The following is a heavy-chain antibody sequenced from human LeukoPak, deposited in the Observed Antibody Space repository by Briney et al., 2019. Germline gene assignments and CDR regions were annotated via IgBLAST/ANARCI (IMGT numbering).Heavy chain of an antibody. CDR1: GFIFSSHG. Sequence: GGSLRLSCAASGFIFSSHGMNWVRQAPGKGLEWVSGISPSGDITYYAGSVKGRFTISRDNSKNTVYLQMDSLRAEDTAVYYCAKAGRGGAITMVRGVKGDYYYMDVWGKGTTVTISS. V-gene: IGHV3-23*01. D-gene: IGHD3-10*01. CDR2: ISPSGDIT. CDR3: AKAGRGGAITMVRGVKGDYYYMDV. J-gene: IGHJ6*03.